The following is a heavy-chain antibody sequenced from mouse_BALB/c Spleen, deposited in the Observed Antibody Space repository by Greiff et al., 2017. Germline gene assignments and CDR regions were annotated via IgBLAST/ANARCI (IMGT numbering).Heavy chain of an antibody. CDR1: GFSLTGYG. CDR3: ARIITTVYAMDY. D-gene: IGHD1-2*01. V-gene: IGHV2-6-7*01. Sequence: VQLQESGPGLVAPSQSLSITCTVSGFSLTGYGVNWVRQPPGKGLEWLGLIWGDGSTDYNSALKTRLSTSKDNSKSQVFLKMNRLQTDDTARYYCARIITTVYAMDYWGQGTSVTVSS. CDR2: IWGDGST. J-gene: IGHJ4*01.